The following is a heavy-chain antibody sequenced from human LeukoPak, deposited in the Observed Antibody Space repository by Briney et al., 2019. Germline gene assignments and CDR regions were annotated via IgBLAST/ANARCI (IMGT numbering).Heavy chain of an antibody. CDR2: ISSSGSTI. V-gene: IGHV3-48*03. Sequence: GGSLRLSCAASGFTFSSYEVNWVRQAPGKGLEWVSYISSSGSTIYYADSVKGRFTIARDNAKNSLYLQMNSLRAEDTAVYYCAELGITMIGGVWGKGTTVTISS. CDR3: AELGITMIGGV. D-gene: IGHD3-10*02. CDR1: GFTFSSYE. J-gene: IGHJ6*04.